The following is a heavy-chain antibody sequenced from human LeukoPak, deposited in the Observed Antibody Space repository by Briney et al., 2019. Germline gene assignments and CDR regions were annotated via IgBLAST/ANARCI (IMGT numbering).Heavy chain of an antibody. V-gene: IGHV4-34*01. J-gene: IGHJ4*02. CDR2: INHSGST. D-gene: IGHD2-15*01. CDR1: GGSFSGYY. Sequence: LETLSLTCAVYGGSFSGYYWSWIRQPPGKGLEWIAEINHSGSTNYNPSLKGRVTISVDTSKNQFSLNLSSVTAADTAVYYCARVGCIGDTCYPRDFDFWGQGTLVTVSS. CDR3: ARVGCIGDTCYPRDFDF.